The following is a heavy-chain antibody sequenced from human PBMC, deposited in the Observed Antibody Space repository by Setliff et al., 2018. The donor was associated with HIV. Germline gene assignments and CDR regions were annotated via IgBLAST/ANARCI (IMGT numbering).Heavy chain of an antibody. CDR3: ARDRRVAMADGTDF. CDR2: ISPYNGNT. D-gene: IGHD6-19*01. Sequence: GASVKVSCKASGYTFTSYGITWVRQAPGQGLEWMGWISPYNGNTKYAQKLQGRVTLTTDTSTTTAYMELTSLRSDDTAVYYCARDRRVAMADGTDFWGQGTLVTVSS. CDR1: GYTFTSYG. J-gene: IGHJ4*02. V-gene: IGHV1-18*01.